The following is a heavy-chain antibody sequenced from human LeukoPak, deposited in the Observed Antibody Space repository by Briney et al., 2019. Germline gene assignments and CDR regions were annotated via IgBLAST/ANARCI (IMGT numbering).Heavy chain of an antibody. CDR1: GCSISSGYY. J-gene: IGHJ4*02. V-gene: IGHV4-38-2*01. D-gene: IGHD3-22*01. Sequence: PSETLSLTCAVSGCSISSGYYWGWIRQPPGKGLEWIGSIYHSGSTYYNPSLKSRVTISVDTSKNQFSLKLSSVTAADTAVYYCARRSITMIVVEGYFDYWGQGTLVTVSS. CDR3: ARRSITMIVVEGYFDY. CDR2: IYHSGST.